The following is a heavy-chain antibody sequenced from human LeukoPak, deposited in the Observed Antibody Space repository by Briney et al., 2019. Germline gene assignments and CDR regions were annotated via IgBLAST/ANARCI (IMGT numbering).Heavy chain of an antibody. Sequence: SETLSLTCTVSGGSISSSSYYWGWIRQPPGKGLEWIGSNYYSGSTYYNPSLKSRVTISVDTSKNQFSLKLSSVTAADTAVYYCARGPPGGASFDYWGQGTLVTVSS. D-gene: IGHD3-10*01. CDR2: NYYSGST. V-gene: IGHV4-39*01. J-gene: IGHJ4*02. CDR1: GGSISSSSYY. CDR3: ARGPPGGASFDY.